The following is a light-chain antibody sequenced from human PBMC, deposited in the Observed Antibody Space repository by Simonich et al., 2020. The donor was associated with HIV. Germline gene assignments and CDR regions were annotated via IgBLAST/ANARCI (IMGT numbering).Light chain of an antibody. V-gene: IGLV2-8*01. CDR2: EGS. CDR3: SSYAGSNNLV. CDR1: SSDVGSYNF. J-gene: IGLJ2*01. Sequence: QSALTQPASVSGSPGQSITISCTGTSSDVGSYNFVSWYQQHPGKAPKLMIYEGSKRPSGVPDRFSGSKSGNTASLTVSGLQAEDEADYYCSSYAGSNNLVFGGGTKLTVL.